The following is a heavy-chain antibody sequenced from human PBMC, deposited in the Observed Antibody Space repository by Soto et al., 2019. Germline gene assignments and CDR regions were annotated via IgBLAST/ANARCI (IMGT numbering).Heavy chain of an antibody. V-gene: IGHV3-23*01. Sequence: EVQLLESGGGLVQPGGSLRLSCAASGFTFNNYAMTWVRQAPGKGLEWVSAIGGGGDTTSYADSVKGRFTVSRDGSKNTLYRQMSSLRAEDTALYYCAKGRGGSGSLTPRFDFWGQGTLVTVSS. J-gene: IGHJ4*02. CDR2: IGGGGDTT. CDR1: GFTFNNYA. D-gene: IGHD3-10*01. CDR3: AKGRGGSGSLTPRFDF.